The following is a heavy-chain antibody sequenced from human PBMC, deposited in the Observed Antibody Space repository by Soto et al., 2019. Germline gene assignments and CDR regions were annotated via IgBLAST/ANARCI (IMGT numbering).Heavy chain of an antibody. CDR3: ARGPTDPGYYYMDV. CDR1: APTFSSYC. Sequence: AGSLSPSCPSSAPTFSSYCRTWVRPAPGKGLEWVSSISSSSSYIYYADSVKGRFTISRHNAKNSLYLQMNSLRAEDTAVYYCARGPTDPGYYYMDVWGKGTTGTVSS. CDR2: ISSSSSYI. V-gene: IGHV3-21*01. J-gene: IGHJ6*03.